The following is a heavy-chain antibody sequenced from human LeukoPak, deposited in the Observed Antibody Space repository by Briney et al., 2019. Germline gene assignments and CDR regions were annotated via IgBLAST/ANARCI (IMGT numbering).Heavy chain of an antibody. Sequence: GGSLTLSCAASGFTFSSYSMNWVRQAARQGLEGVSSISSSSNYIYYTDSMKGRFTISRDNAKNSLSLQMNSLTAEDTAVYYCARARESRQYYFDSWGQGTLVTVSS. CDR3: ARARESRQYYFDS. D-gene: IGHD3-10*01. J-gene: IGHJ4*02. V-gene: IGHV3-21*01. CDR2: ISSSSNYI. CDR1: GFTFSSYS.